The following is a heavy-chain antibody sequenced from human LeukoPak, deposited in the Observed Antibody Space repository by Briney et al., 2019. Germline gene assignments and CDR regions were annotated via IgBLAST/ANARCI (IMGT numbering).Heavy chain of an antibody. D-gene: IGHD2-2*02. Sequence: PSQTLSLTCTVSGDSISRGRYYWSWVRQPAGKELEWIGRIYASGKTDYNPYTPSLKSRVAMSLDTSKNQVSLYLTSVTAADTAMYFCARGAALAIHRYFDFWGQGILVTVSS. CDR3: ARGAALAIHRYFDF. CDR2: IYASGKT. J-gene: IGHJ4*02. CDR1: GDSISRGRYY. V-gene: IGHV4-61*02.